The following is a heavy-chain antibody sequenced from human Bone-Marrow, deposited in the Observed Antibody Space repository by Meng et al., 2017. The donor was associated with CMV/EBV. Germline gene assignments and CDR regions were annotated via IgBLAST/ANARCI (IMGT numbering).Heavy chain of an antibody. CDR2: IRYDGSNK. Sequence: GESLKISCAASGFTFSSYGMHWVRQAPGKGLEWVAFIRYDGSNKYYADSVKGRFTISRDNSKNTLYLQMNILRAEDTAVYYCAREGDEEYGDYPFPTNWGQGTLVTVSS. CDR1: GFTFSSYG. D-gene: IGHD4-17*01. CDR3: AREGDEEYGDYPFPTN. V-gene: IGHV3-30*02. J-gene: IGHJ4*02.